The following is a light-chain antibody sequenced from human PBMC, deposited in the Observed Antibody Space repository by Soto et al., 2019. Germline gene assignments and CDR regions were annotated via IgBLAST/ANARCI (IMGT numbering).Light chain of an antibody. CDR1: QSVASSY. J-gene: IGKJ4*01. V-gene: IGKV3-20*01. CDR3: QQYGSPPLT. Sequence: IVLTQSPGTLSLSAGERATLSCRASQSVASSYLAWYQQKPGQAPRLLIYGASSRATGIPDRFSGSGSGTDFTLTISRLEPEDFAVFYCQQYGSPPLTFGGGTKVDI. CDR2: GAS.